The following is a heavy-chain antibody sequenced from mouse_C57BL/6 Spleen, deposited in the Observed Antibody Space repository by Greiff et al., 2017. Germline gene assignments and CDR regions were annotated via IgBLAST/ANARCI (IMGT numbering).Heavy chain of an antibody. V-gene: IGHV6-3*01. Sequence: EVKLLESGGGLVQPGGSMKLSCVASGFTFSNYWMNWVRQSPEKGLEWVAQIRLKSDNYATHYAESVKGRFTISRDDSKSSVYLQMNNLRAEDTGIYYCTSLRWGGYWYFDVWGTGTTVTVSS. CDR3: TSLRWGGYWYFDV. CDR2: IRLKSDNYAT. J-gene: IGHJ1*03. CDR1: GFTFSNYW. D-gene: IGHD1-1*01.